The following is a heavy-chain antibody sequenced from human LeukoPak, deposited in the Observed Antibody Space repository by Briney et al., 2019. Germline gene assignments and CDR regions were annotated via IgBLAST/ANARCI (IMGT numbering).Heavy chain of an antibody. Sequence: ASVKVSCKASGYTFTSYAMHWVRQAPGQRLEWMGWINAGSDTKYSQKFQGRVTITRDTSASTAYMELSSLTSDDTAVYYCAREHSTSWSDFDYWGQGTLVTVSS. J-gene: IGHJ4*02. D-gene: IGHD6-13*01. V-gene: IGHV1-3*01. CDR3: AREHSTSWSDFDY. CDR1: GYTFTSYA. CDR2: INAGSDT.